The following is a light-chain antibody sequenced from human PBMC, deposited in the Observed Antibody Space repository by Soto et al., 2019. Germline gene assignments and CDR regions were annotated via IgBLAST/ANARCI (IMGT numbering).Light chain of an antibody. CDR1: QSVASSF. CDR2: TAS. Sequence: EIVLTQSPGTLSLSPGARATLSCRASQSVASSFIAWFQQKPGQPPRLLIYTASSRAPGIPDRFTASGSGTEFSLTISSLQSEDYAVYYCQQYRKWPRTFGQGTKLDIK. V-gene: IGKV3-20*01. CDR3: QQYRKWPRT. J-gene: IGKJ1*01.